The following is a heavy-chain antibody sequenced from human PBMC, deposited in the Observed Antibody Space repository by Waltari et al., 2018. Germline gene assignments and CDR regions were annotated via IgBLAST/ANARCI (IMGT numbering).Heavy chain of an antibody. D-gene: IGHD2-15*01. CDR3: ARAVRCSGGSCESHYMDV. CDR2: LHHSGST. Sequence: QVQLQESGPGLVTPSETLSLTCAVSGYSISSGYYWVWIRQPPGKGLEWIGSLHHSGSTDYNPSLRSRVTISVDTSKNQFSLKLSSVTAADTAVHYCARAVRCSGGSCESHYMDVWGKGTTVTVSS. CDR1: GYSISSGYY. J-gene: IGHJ6*03. V-gene: IGHV4-38-2*01.